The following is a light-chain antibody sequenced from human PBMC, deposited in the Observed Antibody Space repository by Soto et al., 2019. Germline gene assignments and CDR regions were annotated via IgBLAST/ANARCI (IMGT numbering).Light chain of an antibody. CDR3: QQSYSTPRT. CDR2: AAS. Sequence: IQITQSRSSLSSSVGYIFTITFRASQSISSYLNWYQQKPGKAPKLLIYAASSLQSGVPSRFSGSGSGTDFTLTISSLQPEDFATYYCQQSYSTPRTFGQGTKVDIK. V-gene: IGKV1-39*01. CDR1: QSISSY. J-gene: IGKJ1*01.